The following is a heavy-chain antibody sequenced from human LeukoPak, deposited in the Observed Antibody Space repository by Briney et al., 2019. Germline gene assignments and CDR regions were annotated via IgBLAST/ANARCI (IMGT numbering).Heavy chain of an antibody. V-gene: IGHV3-21*01. J-gene: IGHJ4*02. D-gene: IGHD3-10*01. CDR3: ARDPPGTMDRGVISGGNDY. CDR2: ISSSSSYI. CDR1: GLTSISYR. Sequence: GGSLRLPCEASGLTSISYRMNWVRRPPGRGREGFPSISSSSSYIYYADSVKGRLTISRDNAKNSLYLQMNSLRAEDTAVYYCARDPPGTMDRGVISGGNDYWGQGTLVTVSS.